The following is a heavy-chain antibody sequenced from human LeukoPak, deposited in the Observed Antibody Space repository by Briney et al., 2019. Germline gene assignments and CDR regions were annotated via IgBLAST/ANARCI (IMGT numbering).Heavy chain of an antibody. Sequence: PGGSLRLSCAASGFTISSYWMHWVRQAPGKGLVWVSRINNDGSSTNYADSVKGRFTISRDNSKNTLYLQMNSLRAEDTAVYYCARDPSYYDFWSPAIWGQGTLVTVSS. J-gene: IGHJ4*02. CDR1: GFTISSYW. CDR2: INNDGSST. CDR3: ARDPSYYDFWSPAI. D-gene: IGHD3-3*01. V-gene: IGHV3-74*01.